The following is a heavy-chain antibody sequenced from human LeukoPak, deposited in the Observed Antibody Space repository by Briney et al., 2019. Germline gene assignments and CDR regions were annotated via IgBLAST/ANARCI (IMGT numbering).Heavy chain of an antibody. CDR1: GFKFDDYG. Sequence: PSGGSLRLSCAASGFKFDDYGMSWVRQGPGKGLEWVSGTRGSGVSTGYAGSVKGRFSISRDNANHSLYLEMDSLRDEDTALYYCARVRAYDLWSGFYRDDYYYYMDVWGKGTTVTVSS. D-gene: IGHD3-3*01. J-gene: IGHJ6*03. CDR2: TRGSGVST. CDR3: ARVRAYDLWSGFYRDDYYYYMDV. V-gene: IGHV3-20*04.